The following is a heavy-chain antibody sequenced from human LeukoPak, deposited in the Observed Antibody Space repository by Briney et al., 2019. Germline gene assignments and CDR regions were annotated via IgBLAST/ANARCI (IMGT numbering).Heavy chain of an antibody. CDR1: GGSISSYY. J-gene: IGHJ4*02. V-gene: IGHV4-4*07. Sequence: SETLSLTCTVSGGSISSYYWSWIRQPAGKGLEWIGRIYTSGSTNYNPSLKSRVTMSVDTSKNQFSLKLSSVTAADTAVYYCARGAYYYDSSGYTYDYWGQGTLVTVSS. CDR2: IYTSGST. D-gene: IGHD3-22*01. CDR3: ARGAYYYDSSGYTYDY.